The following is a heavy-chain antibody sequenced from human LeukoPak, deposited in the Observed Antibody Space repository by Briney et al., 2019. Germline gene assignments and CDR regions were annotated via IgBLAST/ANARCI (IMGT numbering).Heavy chain of an antibody. CDR3: ARDLATVTTSGNYYYMDV. D-gene: IGHD4-17*01. Sequence: PGGSLRLSCAASGFTFSSYSMNWVRQAPGKGLEWVSSISSSSSYIYYADSVKGRFTISRDNAKNSLYLQMNSLRAEDTAVYYCARDLATVTTSGNYYYMDVWGKGTTVTVSS. CDR1: GFTFSSYS. J-gene: IGHJ6*03. CDR2: ISSSSSYI. V-gene: IGHV3-21*01.